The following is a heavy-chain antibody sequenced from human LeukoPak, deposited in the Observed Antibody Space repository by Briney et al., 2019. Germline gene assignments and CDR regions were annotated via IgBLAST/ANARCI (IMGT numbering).Heavy chain of an antibody. CDR3: ARDLSGGYLGY. J-gene: IGHJ4*02. V-gene: IGHV4-34*01. CDR2: INHSGST. Sequence: SETLSLTCAVYGGSFSGYYWSWIRQPPGKGLEWIGEINHSGSTNYNPSLKSRVTISVDTSKNQFSLKLSSVTAADTAVYYCARDLSGGYLGYWGQGTLVTVSS. CDR1: GGSFSGYY. D-gene: IGHD1-26*01.